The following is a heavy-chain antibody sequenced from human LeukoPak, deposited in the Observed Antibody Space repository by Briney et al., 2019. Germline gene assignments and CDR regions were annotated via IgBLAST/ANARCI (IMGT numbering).Heavy chain of an antibody. CDR3: AKDRLAGYSGYDSKDY. CDR2: ISGSGGST. Sequence: GASLRLSCAASGFTFSSYAMSWVRQAPGKGLEWVSAISGSGGSTYYADSVKGRFTISRDNSKNTLYLQMNSLRAEDTAVYYRAKDRLAGYSGYDSKDYWGQGTLVTVSS. J-gene: IGHJ4*02. CDR1: GFTFSSYA. V-gene: IGHV3-23*01. D-gene: IGHD5-12*01.